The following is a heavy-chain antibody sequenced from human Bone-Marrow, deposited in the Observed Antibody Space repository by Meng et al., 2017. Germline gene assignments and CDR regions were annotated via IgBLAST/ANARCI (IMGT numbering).Heavy chain of an antibody. D-gene: IGHD6-13*01. CDR2: FDPEEGET. J-gene: IGHJ6*02. Sequence: ASVKVSCKVSGYTLNELSMHWVRQAPGKGLEWMGGFDPEEGETVYAQKFQDRVTMTEDTSTDTASMELSSLRSEDAAVYYCATDNGIEAATKGFYYNMDVWGQGTMVTVSS. CDR1: GYTLNELS. V-gene: IGHV1-24*01. CDR3: ATDNGIEAATKGFYYNMDV.